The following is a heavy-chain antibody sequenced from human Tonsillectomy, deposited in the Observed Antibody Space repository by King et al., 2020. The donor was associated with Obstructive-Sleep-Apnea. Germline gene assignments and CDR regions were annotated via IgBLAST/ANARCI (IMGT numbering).Heavy chain of an antibody. CDR1: GFTFADYA. CDR2: ISWNGGDI. Sequence: VQLVESGGGLVQPGRSLGLSCAASGFTFADYAIHWVRQVPGKGLEWVSGISWNGGDIGYADSVKGRFTISRGNAKNSLYLQMNSLRTDDTALYYCAKDRYSDNSGYYFDYWGQGTLVTVSS. D-gene: IGHD3-22*01. J-gene: IGHJ4*02. V-gene: IGHV3-9*01. CDR3: AKDRYSDNSGYYFDY.